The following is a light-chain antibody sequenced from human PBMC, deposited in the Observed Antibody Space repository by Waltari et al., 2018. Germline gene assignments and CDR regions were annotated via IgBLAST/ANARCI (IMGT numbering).Light chain of an antibody. V-gene: IGLV2-23*02. J-gene: IGLJ1*01. CDR1: SSDVGGYNY. CDR2: DVS. CDR3: CSYAGSSTFV. Sequence: QSALTQPASVSGSPGQSITISCTGTSSDVGGYNYVSWYQQPPGKAPKPRIYDVSKRPSGVFNRFSGSKCGNTASLTISGLQAEDEADYYCCSYAGSSTFVLGTGTKVTVL.